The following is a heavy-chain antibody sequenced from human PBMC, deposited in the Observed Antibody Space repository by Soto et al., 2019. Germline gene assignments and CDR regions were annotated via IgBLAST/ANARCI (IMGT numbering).Heavy chain of an antibody. CDR2: INPNSGGT. J-gene: IGHJ4*02. Sequence: ASVKVSCKASGYTFTGYYMHWVRQAPGQGLEWMGWINPNSGGTNYAQKFQGRVTMTRDTSISTAYMELSRLRSDDTAVYYCARADIVATKFDYWGQGXLVTVHS. CDR3: ARADIVATKFDY. CDR1: GYTFTGYY. V-gene: IGHV1-2*02. D-gene: IGHD5-12*01.